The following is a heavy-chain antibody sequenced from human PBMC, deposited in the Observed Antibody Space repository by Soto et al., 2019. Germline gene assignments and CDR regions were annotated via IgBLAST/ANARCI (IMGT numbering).Heavy chain of an antibody. D-gene: IGHD6-13*01. J-gene: IGHJ4*02. V-gene: IGHV1-2*04. CDR1: GYTFTGYY. Sequence: ASVKVSCKASGYTFTGYYMHWVRQAPGQGLEWMGWINPNSGGTNYAQKFQGWVTMTRDTSISTAYMELSRLRSDDTAVYYCATDNSGIAAAGTFGALDYWGQGTLVTVSS. CDR3: ATDNSGIAAAGTFGALDY. CDR2: INPNSGGT.